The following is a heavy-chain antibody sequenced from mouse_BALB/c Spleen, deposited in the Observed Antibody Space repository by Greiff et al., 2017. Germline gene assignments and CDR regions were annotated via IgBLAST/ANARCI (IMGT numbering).Heavy chain of an antibody. J-gene: IGHJ1*01. D-gene: IGHD1-1*01. Sequence: EVKLVESGGGLVKPGGSLKLSCAASGFTFSSYAMSWVRQTPEKRLEWVASISSGGSTYYPDSVKGRFTISRDNARNILYLQMSSLRSEDTAMYYCARGIYYYGSSYWYFDVWGAGTTVTVSS. CDR3: ARGIYYYGSSYWYFDV. V-gene: IGHV5-6-5*01. CDR1: GFTFSSYA. CDR2: ISSGGST.